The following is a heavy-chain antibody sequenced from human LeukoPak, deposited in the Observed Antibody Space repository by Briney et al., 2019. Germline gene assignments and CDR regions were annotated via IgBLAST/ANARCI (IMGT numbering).Heavy chain of an antibody. Sequence: ASVKVSCKASGYTFTSYYMHWVRQAPGQGLEWMGIINPSGGSTSYAQKFQGRVTMTRDTSTSTVYMELSSLRSEDTAVYYCARCSGGSCYSDNWFDPWGQGTLVTVSS. CDR2: INPSGGST. CDR1: GYTFTSYY. V-gene: IGHV1-46*01. CDR3: ARCSGGSCYSDNWFDP. J-gene: IGHJ5*02. D-gene: IGHD2-15*01.